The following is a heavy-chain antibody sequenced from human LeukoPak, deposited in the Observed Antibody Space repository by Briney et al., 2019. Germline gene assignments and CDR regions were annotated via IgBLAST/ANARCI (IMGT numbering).Heavy chain of an antibody. J-gene: IGHJ4*02. Sequence: GASVKVSCKASGGTFSSYAIRWVRQAPGQGLEWMGRIIPILGIANYAQKFQGRVTITADKSTSTAYMELSSLRSEDTAVYYCARQRTYYYDSSGYYRGYYFDYWGQGTLVTVSS. CDR3: ARQRTYYYDSSGYYRGYYFDY. CDR1: GGTFSSYA. D-gene: IGHD3-22*01. V-gene: IGHV1-69*04. CDR2: IIPILGIA.